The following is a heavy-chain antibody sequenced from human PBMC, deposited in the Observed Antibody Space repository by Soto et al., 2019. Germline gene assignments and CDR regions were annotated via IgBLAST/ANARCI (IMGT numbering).Heavy chain of an antibody. CDR2: INAGNGNT. J-gene: IGHJ3*02. Sequence: ASVKVSCKASGYTFTSYAMHWVRQAPGQRLEWMGWINAGNGNTKYSQKFQGRVTITRDTSASTAYMELSSLRSEDTALYYCATSTVSGADAFDIWGQGTMVTVSS. CDR1: GYTFTSYA. CDR3: ATSTVSGADAFDI. V-gene: IGHV1-3*01. D-gene: IGHD4-17*01.